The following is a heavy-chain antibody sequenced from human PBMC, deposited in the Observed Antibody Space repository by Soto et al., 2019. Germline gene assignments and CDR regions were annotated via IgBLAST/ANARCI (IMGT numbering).Heavy chain of an antibody. D-gene: IGHD3-3*01. J-gene: IGHJ4*02. V-gene: IGHV3-23*01. CDR1: GFTFSSYA. CDR3: VGVWSGYYSLGY. CDR2: ISGSGGST. Sequence: EVQLLESGGGLVQPGGSLRLSCAASGFTFSSYAMSWVRQAPGKGLEWVSAISGSGGSTYYADSVKGRFTISRDNSKNTLYLRMNSLRAEDTAVYYCVGVWSGYYSLGYWGQGILVTVSS.